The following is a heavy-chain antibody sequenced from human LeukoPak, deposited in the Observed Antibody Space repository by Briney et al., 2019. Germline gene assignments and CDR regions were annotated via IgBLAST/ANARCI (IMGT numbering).Heavy chain of an antibody. D-gene: IGHD3-22*01. CDR1: GFTFSSYG. CDR2: IWYDGSNK. J-gene: IGHJ4*02. Sequence: GGSLRLSCAASGFTFSSYGMHWVRQAPGKGLEWVAVIWYDGSNKYYADFVKGRFTISRDNSKNTLYLQMNSLRAEDTAVYYCARDGYYYDSSGPDYWGQGTLVTVSS. V-gene: IGHV3-33*08. CDR3: ARDGYYYDSSGPDY.